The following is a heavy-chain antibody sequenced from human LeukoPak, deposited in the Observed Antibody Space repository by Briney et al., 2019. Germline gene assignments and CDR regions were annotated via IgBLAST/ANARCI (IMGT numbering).Heavy chain of an antibody. V-gene: IGHV3-21*01. CDR2: ISSSSSYI. CDR1: GFTFSSYS. Sequence: GGSLRLSCAASGFTFSSYSMNWVRQAPGKGLEWVSSISSSSSYIYYADSVKGRFTISRDNAKNSLYLQMNSLRAEDTAVYYCAKQWPAHRWYYFDYWGQGTLVTVSS. CDR3: AKQWPAHRWYYFDY. D-gene: IGHD6-19*01. J-gene: IGHJ4*02.